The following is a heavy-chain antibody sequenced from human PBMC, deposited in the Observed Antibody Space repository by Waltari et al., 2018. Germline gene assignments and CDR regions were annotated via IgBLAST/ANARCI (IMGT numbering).Heavy chain of an antibody. Sequence: QVQLVESGGGVVQPGRSLRLSCAASGFTFSSYAMHWVRQAPGKGLEWVAVISYDGSNKYYADSVKGRFTSSRDNSKNTLYLQMNSLRAEDTAVYYCARDGGGYGSYWGQGTLVTVSS. D-gene: IGHD2-15*01. CDR2: ISYDGSNK. V-gene: IGHV3-30-3*01. J-gene: IGHJ4*02. CDR3: ARDGGGYGSY. CDR1: GFTFSSYA.